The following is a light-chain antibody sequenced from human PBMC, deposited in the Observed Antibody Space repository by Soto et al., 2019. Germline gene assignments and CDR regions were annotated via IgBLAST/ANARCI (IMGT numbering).Light chain of an antibody. V-gene: IGKV3-20*01. CDR1: ERVVTTY. CDR3: QQYGSLPRT. J-gene: IGKJ2*01. CDR2: GAT. Sequence: EVVLTQSPGTLSLSPGERATLSCRTSERVVTTYVGWYQQRPAQPPRLLIYGATNRATGIPDRFSGSGSGTNFTLTISRLEPEDFAVYYCQQYGSLPRTFGRGTKLEIK.